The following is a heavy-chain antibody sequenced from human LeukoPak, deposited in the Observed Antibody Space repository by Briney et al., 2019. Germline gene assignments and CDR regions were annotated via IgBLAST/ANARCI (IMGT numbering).Heavy chain of an antibody. CDR1: GFTFSSYE. Sequence: GGSLRLSCAASGFTFSSYEMNWVRQAPGKGLEWVSSISTSSSYIYYADSVKGRFTISRDNAKNSLYLQMNSLRAEDTAVYYCARDREPDAFDIWGQGTMVTVSS. J-gene: IGHJ3*02. CDR3: ARDREPDAFDI. V-gene: IGHV3-21*01. CDR2: ISTSSSYI.